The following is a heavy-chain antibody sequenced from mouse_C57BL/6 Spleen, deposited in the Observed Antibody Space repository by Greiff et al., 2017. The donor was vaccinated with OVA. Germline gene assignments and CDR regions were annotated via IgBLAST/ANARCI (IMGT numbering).Heavy chain of an antibody. Sequence: VQLQQPGAELVKPGASVKLSCKASGYTFTSYWMQWVKQRPGQGLEWIGEIDPSDSYTNYNQKFKGKATLTVDTSSSTAYMQLSSLPSEDSAVDYCARTPMTTVVDWYFDVWGTGTTVTVSS. CDR1: GYTFTSYW. CDR3: ARTPMTTVVDWYFDV. V-gene: IGHV1-50*01. J-gene: IGHJ1*03. CDR2: IDPSDSYT. D-gene: IGHD1-1*01.